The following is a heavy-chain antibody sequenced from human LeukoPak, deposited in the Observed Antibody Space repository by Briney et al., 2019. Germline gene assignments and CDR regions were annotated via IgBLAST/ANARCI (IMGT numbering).Heavy chain of an antibody. CDR1: GYSISSGYF. CDR2: IHHSGTT. J-gene: IGHJ1*01. Sequence: PSETLSLTCTVSGYSISSGYFWAWIRQPPGKGLEWIGSIHHSGTTYYTPSLERRVTLSVDTSKNRLSLKLKSVTAADTAIYYCAKVGVLRPGYFQNWGQGTLVTVSS. V-gene: IGHV4-38-2*02. CDR3: AKVGVLRPGYFQN. D-gene: IGHD2-8*01.